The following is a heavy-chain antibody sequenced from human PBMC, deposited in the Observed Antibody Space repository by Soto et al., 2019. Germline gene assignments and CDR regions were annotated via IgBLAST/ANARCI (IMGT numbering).Heavy chain of an antibody. Sequence: SETLSLTCTVSGGSISSGGYYWSWIRQHPGKGLEWIGYIYYSGSTYYNPSLKSRVTISVDTSKNQFSLKLSSVTAADTAVYYCARDGELQSGYGMDVWGQGTTVTVSS. CDR1: GGSISSGGYY. CDR3: ARDGELQSGYGMDV. V-gene: IGHV4-31*03. D-gene: IGHD1-7*01. J-gene: IGHJ6*02. CDR2: IYYSGST.